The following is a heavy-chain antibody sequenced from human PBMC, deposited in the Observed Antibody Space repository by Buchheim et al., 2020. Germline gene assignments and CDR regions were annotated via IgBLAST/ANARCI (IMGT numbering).Heavy chain of an antibody. CDR2: IYYSGST. CDR3: ARAFVYYDSSGYSGPYFDY. V-gene: IGHV4-39*07. D-gene: IGHD3-22*01. CDR1: GGSISSSSYY. J-gene: IGHJ4*02. Sequence: QLQLQESGPGLVKPSETLSLTCTVSGGSISSSSYYWGWIRQPPGKGLEWIGSIYYSGSTYYNPSLKSRVTISVDTSKNQFSLKLSSVTAADTAVYYCARAFVYYDSSGYSGPYFDYWGQGTL.